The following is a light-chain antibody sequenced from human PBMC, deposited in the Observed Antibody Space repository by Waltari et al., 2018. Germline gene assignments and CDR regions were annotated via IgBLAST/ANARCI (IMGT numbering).Light chain of an antibody. V-gene: IGLV3-21*02. Sequence: SSVLTQPPSVSVAQGQTARLTADGNKIVSNNVHWYQQKQGQAPVLVVYDDGDRPSGIPERFSGSNSGNTATLTISRVDAGDEADYYCQVWDSGSDHYVFGTVTKVTVL. CDR3: QVWDSGSDHYV. CDR2: DDG. CDR1: KIVSNN. J-gene: IGLJ1*01.